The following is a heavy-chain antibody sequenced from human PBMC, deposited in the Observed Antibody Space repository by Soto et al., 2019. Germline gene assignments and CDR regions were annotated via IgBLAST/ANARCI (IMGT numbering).Heavy chain of an antibody. V-gene: IGHV4-59*01. J-gene: IGHJ6*02. Sequence: QVQLQESGPRLVKPSATLSLTCTVSGGSITSSYWSWIRRPPGKGLEWIAYIYDTGISGYTPSTSYNPSLKSRVTMSVDTSKSQFSLKLTSVTAADTAVYYCARGEDAFFYYGLDVWGQGITVIVSS. CDR1: GGSITSSY. CDR3: ARGEDAFFYYGLDV. CDR2: IYDTGISGYTPST.